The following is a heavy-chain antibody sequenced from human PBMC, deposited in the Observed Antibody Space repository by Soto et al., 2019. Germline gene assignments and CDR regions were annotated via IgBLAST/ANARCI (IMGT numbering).Heavy chain of an antibody. CDR2: IYHSGST. J-gene: IGHJ4*02. CDR1: SGSSITANW. D-gene: IGHD2-15*01. Sequence: SETLSLTCNVSSGSSITANWWSWVRQPPGRGLEWIGEIYHSGSTNYNLSLKSRVTLSVDKSKNQFSLRLSSVTAADTAMYYCARRGGGVVLAATTPFDYWGQGTLVTVSS. CDR3: ARRGGGVVLAATTPFDY. V-gene: IGHV4-4*02.